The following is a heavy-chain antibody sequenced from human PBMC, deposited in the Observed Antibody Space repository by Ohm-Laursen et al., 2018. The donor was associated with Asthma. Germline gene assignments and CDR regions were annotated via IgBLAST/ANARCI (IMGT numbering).Heavy chain of an antibody. D-gene: IGHD5-12*01. CDR3: AKGLAIDY. Sequence: SLRLSCTASGFIFTNYGMHWVRQAPGKGLEWVAVIWYDGSNKYYADSVKGRFTISRDNSKNTLYLQMNSLRAEDTAVYYCAKGLAIDYWGQGTLVTVSS. CDR2: IWYDGSNK. V-gene: IGHV3-33*06. CDR1: GFIFTNYG. J-gene: IGHJ4*02.